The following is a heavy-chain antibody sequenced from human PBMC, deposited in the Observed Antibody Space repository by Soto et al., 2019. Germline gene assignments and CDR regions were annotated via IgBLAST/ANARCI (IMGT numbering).Heavy chain of an antibody. CDR1: GYTFTSYA. D-gene: IGHD6-13*01. Sequence: QVQLVQSGAEVKKPGASVKVSCKASGYTFTSYAMHWVRQAPGQRLEWMGWINAGNGNTKYSQKFQGRVTITRDTSASTAYMELSSLRSEDTAVYYCAREAATAAAGIFIRDYYGIDVWGQGTTVTVSS. J-gene: IGHJ6*02. CDR3: AREAATAAAGIFIRDYYGIDV. CDR2: INAGNGNT. V-gene: IGHV1-3*01.